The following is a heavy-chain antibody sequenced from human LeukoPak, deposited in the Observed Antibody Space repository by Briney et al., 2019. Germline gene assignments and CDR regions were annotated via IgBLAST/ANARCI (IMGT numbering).Heavy chain of an antibody. D-gene: IGHD1-26*01. Sequence: PGGSLRLSCAASGFTFNIYAMHWVRQAPGKGLEWVAVIPYDGSNQYYADSVKGRFTFSRDNSKNTLYLQMNSLRAEDTVMYYCARDRSGSYETFDVWGQGTMVTVSS. V-gene: IGHV3-30*04. CDR1: GFTFNIYA. CDR2: IPYDGSNQ. J-gene: IGHJ3*01. CDR3: ARDRSGSYETFDV.